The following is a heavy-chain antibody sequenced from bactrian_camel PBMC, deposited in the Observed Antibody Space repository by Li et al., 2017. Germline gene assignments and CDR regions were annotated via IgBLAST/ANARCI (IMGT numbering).Heavy chain of an antibody. J-gene: IGHJ4*01. CDR3: AADKSPCSRIPIYWVREDQYKY. V-gene: IGHV3S67*01. CDR2: IRRDDLT. Sequence: QLVESGGGSVQTGGSLRLSCAPSGLSVSDFSMAWFRQSPGKEREAVAAIRRDDLTAYTDSVKGRFTISKDNAGNTLYLQMNSLEPKDTAKYYCAADKSPCSRIPIYWVREDQYKYWGQGTQVTVS. D-gene: IGHD3*01. CDR1: GLSVSDFS.